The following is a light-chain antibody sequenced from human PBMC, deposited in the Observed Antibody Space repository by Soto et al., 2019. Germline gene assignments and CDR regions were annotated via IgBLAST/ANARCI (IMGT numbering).Light chain of an antibody. CDR3: QQYNKWPIT. CDR2: GVS. J-gene: IGKJ5*01. CDR1: QSVGST. V-gene: IGKV3-15*01. Sequence: EIVMTQSPATLSVSPGERASLSCRASQSVGSTLAWYQQKPGQAPRLLIYGVSSRATAVPARLSGSGSETEFTLTIRSLQSDDCAVYYWQQYNKWPITFGQGTRLEI.